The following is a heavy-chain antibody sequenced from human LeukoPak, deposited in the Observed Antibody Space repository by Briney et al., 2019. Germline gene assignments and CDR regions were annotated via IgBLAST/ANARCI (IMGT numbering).Heavy chain of an antibody. CDR2: INHSGST. CDR3: ARGRNYYDSSGYQVDY. V-gene: IGHV4-34*01. D-gene: IGHD3-22*01. CDR1: GGSISSYY. Sequence: SETLSLTCTVSGGSISSYYWSWIRQPPGKGLERIGEINHSGSTNYNPSLKSRVTISVDTSKNQFSLKLSSVTAADTAVYYCARGRNYYDSSGYQVDYWGQGTLVTVSS. J-gene: IGHJ4*02.